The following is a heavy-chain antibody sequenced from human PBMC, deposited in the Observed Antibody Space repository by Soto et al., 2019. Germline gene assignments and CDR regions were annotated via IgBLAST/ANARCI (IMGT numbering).Heavy chain of an antibody. CDR1: GFTFSSYA. CDR2: ISGRGDDT. Sequence: GGSLRLSCAASGFTFSSYAMSWVRQAPGKGLEWVSTISGRGDDTYYTDSVKGRFTISRDNSKNTLYVHMNSLRAEDTAVYYCVRAQPTYSSSYFHYSGQGTLVTVSS. J-gene: IGHJ4*02. CDR3: VRAQPTYSSSYFHY. V-gene: IGHV3-23*01. D-gene: IGHD3-22*01.